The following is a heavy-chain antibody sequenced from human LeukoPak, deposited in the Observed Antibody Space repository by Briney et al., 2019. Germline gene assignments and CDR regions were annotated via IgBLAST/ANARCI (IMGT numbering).Heavy chain of an antibody. CDR1: GFTFSSYW. CDR3: ARVVQTLRTGMAGYAFDY. J-gene: IGHJ4*02. Sequence: LTGGSLRLSCAASGFTFSSYWMSWVRQAPGKGLEWVANIKQDGSEKYYVDSVKGRFTISRDNAKNSLYLQMNSLRAEDTAVYYCARVVQTLRTGMAGYAFDYWGQGTLVTVSS. D-gene: IGHD5-12*01. CDR2: IKQDGSEK. V-gene: IGHV3-7*01.